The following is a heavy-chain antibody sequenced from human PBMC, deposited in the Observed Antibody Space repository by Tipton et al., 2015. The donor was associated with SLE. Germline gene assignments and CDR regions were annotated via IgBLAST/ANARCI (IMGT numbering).Heavy chain of an antibody. Sequence: TLSLTCTVSDGSITSRTSYWAWVRQPPGKGLEWIGEINLGGSTNYNPSLKSRVTISVDTSKNQFFLRLSSVTAADTAVYYCARADRRAYFQHWGQGTLVTVSS. CDR3: ARADRRAYFQH. J-gene: IGHJ1*01. CDR2: INLGGST. V-gene: IGHV4-39*07. CDR1: DGSITSRTSY.